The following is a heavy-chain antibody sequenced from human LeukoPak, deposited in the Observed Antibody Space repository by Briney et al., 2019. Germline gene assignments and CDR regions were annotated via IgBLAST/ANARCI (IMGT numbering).Heavy chain of an antibody. D-gene: IGHD3-10*01. CDR2: IYTSGST. Sequence: PSETLSLTCTVSGGSTSSYYWSWIRQPAGKGLEWIGRIYTSGSTNYNPSLKSRVTMSVDTSKNQFSLKLSSVTAADTAAYYCARDLYYYGSETLFDYWGQGTLVTVSS. CDR3: ARDLYYYGSETLFDY. V-gene: IGHV4-4*07. CDR1: GGSTSSYY. J-gene: IGHJ4*02.